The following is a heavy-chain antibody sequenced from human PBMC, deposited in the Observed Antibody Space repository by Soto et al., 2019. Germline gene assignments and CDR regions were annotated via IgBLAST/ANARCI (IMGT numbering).Heavy chain of an antibody. CDR1: GGAISSSSYY. CDR2: IYYSGST. D-gene: IGHD3-9*01. J-gene: IGHJ5*02. CDR3: ARHYDILTGYYWAWCAP. Sequence: SETLSLPFTVSGGAISSSSYYWGWIRQPPGKGLEWIGSIYYSGSTYYNPSLKSRVTISVDTSKNQFSLKLSSVTAADTAVYYCARHYDILTGYYWAWCAPWGQGPRVTVS. V-gene: IGHV4-39*01.